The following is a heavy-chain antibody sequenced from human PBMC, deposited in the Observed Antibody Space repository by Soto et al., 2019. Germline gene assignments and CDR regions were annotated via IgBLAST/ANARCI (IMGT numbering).Heavy chain of an antibody. Sequence: QVQLVESGGGVVQPGRSLRLSCAASGFTFSTYAIHWVRQAPGKGLEWVAVVSYDGRDKYYTGSVKGRFTISRDNSKNTLYQQMSSLTAEDTAVYYCARVRSVYTGYDAIAYWGQGILVTVSS. CDR3: ARVRSVYTGYDAIAY. V-gene: IGHV3-30*04. D-gene: IGHD5-12*01. CDR2: VSYDGRDK. CDR1: GFTFSTYA. J-gene: IGHJ4*02.